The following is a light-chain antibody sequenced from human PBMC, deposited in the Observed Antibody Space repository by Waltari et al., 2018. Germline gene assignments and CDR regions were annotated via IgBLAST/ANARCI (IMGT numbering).Light chain of an antibody. CDR1: QSISSY. CDR3: QQSYSTPPWT. CDR2: AAS. V-gene: IGKV1-39*01. J-gene: IGKJ1*01. Sequence: DIQMTQSPSSLSASVGDRVTITCRASQSISSYLNWYQQKPGKAPKLLIYAASSLQSGVASRFSGSGAGTEFTLTISSLQPEDVATDYCQQSYSTPPWTFGQGTKVESK.